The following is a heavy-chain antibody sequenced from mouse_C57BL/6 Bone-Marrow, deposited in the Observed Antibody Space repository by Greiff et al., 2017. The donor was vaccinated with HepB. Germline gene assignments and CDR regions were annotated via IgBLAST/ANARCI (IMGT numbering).Heavy chain of an antibody. CDR2: ISDGGSYT. Sequence: EVQGVESGGGLVKPGGSLKLSCAASGFTFSSYAMSWVRQTPEKRLEWVATISDGGSYTYYPDNVKGRFTISRDNAKNNLYLQMSHLKSEDTAMYYCARDRIYYYGSSHFLYAMDYWGQGTSVTVSS. J-gene: IGHJ4*01. D-gene: IGHD1-1*01. V-gene: IGHV5-4*01. CDR3: ARDRIYYYGSSHFLYAMDY. CDR1: GFTFSSYA.